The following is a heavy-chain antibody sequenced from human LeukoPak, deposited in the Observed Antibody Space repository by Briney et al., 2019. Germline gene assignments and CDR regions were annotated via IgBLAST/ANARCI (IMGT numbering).Heavy chain of an antibody. CDR3: ARAPYNAYGWFDP. D-gene: IGHD1-20*01. V-gene: IGHV1-69*04. J-gene: IGHJ5*02. Sequence: ALVKVSCKAPGGTFSSYAISWVRQAPGQGLEWMGRIIPILGIANYAQKFQGRVTITADKSTSTAYMELSSLRSEDTAVYYCARAPYNAYGWFDPWGQGTLVTVSS. CDR1: GGTFSSYA. CDR2: IIPILGIA.